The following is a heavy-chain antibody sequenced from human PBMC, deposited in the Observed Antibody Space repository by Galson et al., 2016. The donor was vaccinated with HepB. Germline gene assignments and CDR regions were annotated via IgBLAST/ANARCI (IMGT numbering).Heavy chain of an antibody. V-gene: IGHV4-28*01. CDR3: VRCNSVWRSFDY. CDR2: IYKSGDT. Sequence: SETLSLTCAVSGFSISSGTWWGWIRQPPGKGLEWIGYIYKSGDTHYSPSPKNRVTMSVDTSKNQFYLKLSSVTAVDTAVYFCVRCNSVWRSFDYWGQGTLVTVSS. CDR1: GFSISSGTW. J-gene: IGHJ4*02. D-gene: IGHD6-19*01.